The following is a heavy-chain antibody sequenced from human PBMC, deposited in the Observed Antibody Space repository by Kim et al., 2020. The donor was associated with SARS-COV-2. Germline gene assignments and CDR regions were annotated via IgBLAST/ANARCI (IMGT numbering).Heavy chain of an antibody. CDR3: ASSLSTHFGYYYYGMDV. Sequence: ASVKVSCKASGYTFTSYGISWVRQAPGQGLEWMGWISAYNGNTNYAQKLQGRVTMTTDTSTSTAYMELRSLRSDDTAVYYCASSLSTHFGYYYYGMDVWGQGTTVTVSS. D-gene: IGHD2-15*01. V-gene: IGHV1-18*01. CDR1: GYTFTSYG. J-gene: IGHJ6*02. CDR2: ISAYNGNT.